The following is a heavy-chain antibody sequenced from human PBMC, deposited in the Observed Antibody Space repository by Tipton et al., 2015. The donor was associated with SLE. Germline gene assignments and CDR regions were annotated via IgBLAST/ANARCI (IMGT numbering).Heavy chain of an antibody. Sequence: TLSLTCTVSGGSISSYYWSWIRQPPGKGLEWIGYIYTSGSTNYNPSLKSRVTISIDTSKNQFSLKLSSVTAADTAVYYCAGVREKGWGWFDPWGQGTLVTVSS. D-gene: IGHD3-16*01. CDR1: GGSISSYY. CDR2: IYTSGST. J-gene: IGHJ5*02. CDR3: AGVREKGWGWFDP. V-gene: IGHV4-4*09.